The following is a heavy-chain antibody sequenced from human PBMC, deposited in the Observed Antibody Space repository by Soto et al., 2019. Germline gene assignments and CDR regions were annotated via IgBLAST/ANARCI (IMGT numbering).Heavy chain of an antibody. V-gene: IGHV3-33*01. CDR2: IWYDGSNK. Sequence: HPGGSLRLSCAASGFTFSSYGMHWVRQAPGKGLEWVAVIWYDGSNKYYADSVKGRFTISRDNSKNTLYLQMNSLRAEDTAVYYCARGGYSGSYYNHPSHAFDIWGQGTMVTVSS. CDR3: ARGGYSGSYYNHPSHAFDI. J-gene: IGHJ3*02. D-gene: IGHD1-26*01. CDR1: GFTFSSYG.